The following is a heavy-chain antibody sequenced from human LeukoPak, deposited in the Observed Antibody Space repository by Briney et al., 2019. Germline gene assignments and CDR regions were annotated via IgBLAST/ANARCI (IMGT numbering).Heavy chain of an antibody. CDR2: INPNNGGT. Sequence: ASVKVSCKASGYTFTGYYMHWVRQAPGQGLEWMGWINPNNGGTNYAQQFQGRVTMTRDTSISTAYMDLSRLRSDDTAVYYCASDRLRGYSGYDFDYWGQGTLVTVSS. CDR3: ASDRLRGYSGYDFDY. D-gene: IGHD5-12*01. CDR1: GYTFTGYY. J-gene: IGHJ4*02. V-gene: IGHV1-2*02.